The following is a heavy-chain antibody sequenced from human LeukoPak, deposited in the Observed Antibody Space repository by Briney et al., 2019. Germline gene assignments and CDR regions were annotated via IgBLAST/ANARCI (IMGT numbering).Heavy chain of an antibody. CDR3: ATTPTNSRGWFDP. D-gene: IGHD2-8*01. CDR2: FDPEDGET. Sequence: ASVKVSCKVSGYTLTELSMHWVRQAPGKGLERMGGFDPEDGETIYAQKFQGRVTMTRNTSISTAYIELSSLKSEDTAVYYCATTPTNSRGWFDPWGQGSLVTVSS. J-gene: IGHJ5*02. CDR1: GYTLTELS. V-gene: IGHV1-24*01.